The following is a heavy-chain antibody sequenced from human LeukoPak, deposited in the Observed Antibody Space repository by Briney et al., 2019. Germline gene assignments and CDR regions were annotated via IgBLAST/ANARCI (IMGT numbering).Heavy chain of an antibody. CDR2: ISFIGST. D-gene: IGHD5-18*01. J-gene: IGHJ4*02. CDR3: ARVTQSRGYSYSIDY. CDR1: GGSVNSGSYY. V-gene: IGHV4-61*01. Sequence: SETLSLTCTVSGGSVNSGSYYWSWIRQPPGKGLEWIGYISFIGSTNYNPSLKSRVTISVDTSKNQFSLKLSSVTAADTAVYYCARVTQSRGYSYSIDYWGQGTLVTVSS.